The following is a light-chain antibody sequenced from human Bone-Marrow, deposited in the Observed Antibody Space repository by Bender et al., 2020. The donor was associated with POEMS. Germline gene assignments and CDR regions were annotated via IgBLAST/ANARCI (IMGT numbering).Light chain of an antibody. V-gene: IGLV2-23*02. Sequence: QSALTQPASVSESPGQSITVSCTGDNTDLGPHSVVSWYQQHPGRVPKLMIYEDTKRPSGVSDRFSASKSGSTASLTISGLQAEDKADYYCSSYDATTTLFVFGSGTKVSVL. J-gene: IGLJ1*01. CDR1: NTDLGPHSV. CDR3: SSYDATTTLFV. CDR2: EDT.